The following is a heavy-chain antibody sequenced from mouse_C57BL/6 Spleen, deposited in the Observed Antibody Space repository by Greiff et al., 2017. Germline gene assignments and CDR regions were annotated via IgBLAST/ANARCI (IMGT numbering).Heavy chain of an antibody. CDR1: GYTFTSYW. V-gene: IGHV1-55*01. D-gene: IGHD2-2*01. CDR2: IYPGSGST. CDR3: ARGELWLQREDWFAY. J-gene: IGHJ3*01. Sequence: QVQLQQPGAELVKPGASVKMSCKASGYTFTSYWITWVKQRPGQGLEWIGDIYPGSGSTNYNEKFKSKATLTVDTSSSTAYMQLSSLTSEDSAVYYCARGELWLQREDWFAYWGQGTLVTVSA.